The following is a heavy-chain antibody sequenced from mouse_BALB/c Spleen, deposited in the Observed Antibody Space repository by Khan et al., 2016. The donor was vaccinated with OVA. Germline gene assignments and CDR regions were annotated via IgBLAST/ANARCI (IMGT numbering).Heavy chain of an antibody. D-gene: IGHD3-3*01. CDR2: ISYSGSI. Sequence: EVKLEESGPGLVKPSQSLSLTCTVTGYSITSDYAWNWIRQFPGNKLEWMGYISYSGSISYTPSLKSRISITRDTYKNQFFLQLSSVTPEDTSTYYCTGGRAYCGQGSLVTVSA. CDR3: TGGRAY. V-gene: IGHV3-2*02. J-gene: IGHJ3*01. CDR1: GYSITSDYA.